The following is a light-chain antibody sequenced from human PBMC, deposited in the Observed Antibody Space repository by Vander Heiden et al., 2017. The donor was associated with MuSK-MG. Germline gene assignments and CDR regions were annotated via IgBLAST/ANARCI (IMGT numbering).Light chain of an antibody. J-gene: IGLJ1*01. CDR1: ALSKQH. V-gene: IGLV3-25*03. CDR3: QSADSSGTYRV. CDR2: KDS. Sequence: SSELTQPPSVSVSPGQTARITCSGDALSKQHAYWYQQKPGQAPEVVIYKDSGRPSGIPERFSGSSSGTTVTLTISGVQAEDEADYYCQSADSSGTYRVFGTGTKVTVL.